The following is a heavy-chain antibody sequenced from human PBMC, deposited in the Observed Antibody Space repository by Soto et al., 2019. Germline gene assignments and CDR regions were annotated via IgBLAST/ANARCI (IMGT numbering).Heavy chain of an antibody. V-gene: IGHV3-48*02. CDR1: GFTFSSYS. D-gene: IGHD5-18*01. Sequence: EVQLVESGGGLVQPGGSLRLSCAASGFTFSSYSMNWVRQAPGKEREWVSYISSSSSTIYYAASVKGRVTISRDNAKNSLYVQMNSLRDEDTAVSYCARDSGSSYGPFDCWGQGTLVTVSS. J-gene: IGHJ4*02. CDR2: ISSSSSTI. CDR3: ARDSGSSYGPFDC.